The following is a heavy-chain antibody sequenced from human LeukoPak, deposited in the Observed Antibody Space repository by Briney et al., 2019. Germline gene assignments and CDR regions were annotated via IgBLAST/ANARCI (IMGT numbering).Heavy chain of an antibody. CDR3: ARDDLWSYRYTDPINYGMDV. Sequence: SETLSLTCTVSGGSITSGDYNWSWIRQHPGKGLEWLGNIYSSGSTYYNPSLKSRLTISVDTSKNQFSLKLTSVTAADAAVYYCARDDLWSYRYTDPINYGMDVWGQGTTVTVSS. J-gene: IGHJ6*02. D-gene: IGHD3-16*02. CDR2: IYSSGST. CDR1: GGSITSGDYN. V-gene: IGHV4-31*03.